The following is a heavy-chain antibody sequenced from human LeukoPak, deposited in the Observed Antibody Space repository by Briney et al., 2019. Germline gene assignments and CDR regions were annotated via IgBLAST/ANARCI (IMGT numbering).Heavy chain of an antibody. Sequence: TSETLSLTCTVSGGSISSYYWSWIRQPPGKGLEWIGYIYYTGGTNYNPSLKSRVTISVDTSNNLVSLRLTYVTAADTAVYYCARVGDSGSSFDYWGQGIQVTVSS. D-gene: IGHD3-10*01. CDR3: ARVGDSGSSFDY. CDR1: GGSISSYY. CDR2: IYYTGGT. V-gene: IGHV4-59*01. J-gene: IGHJ4*02.